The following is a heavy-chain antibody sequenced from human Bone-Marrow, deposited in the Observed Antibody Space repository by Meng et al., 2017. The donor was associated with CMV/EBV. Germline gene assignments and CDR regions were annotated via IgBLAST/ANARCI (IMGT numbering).Heavy chain of an antibody. V-gene: IGHV4-39*01. CDR3: ARHRTIFGVVINRRNQEQRRDWFDP. J-gene: IGHJ5*02. Sequence: GSLRLSCTVSGGSITSSSYYWGWIRQPPGKGLEWIGEIHHSGSTYYNPSLKSRVTISVDTSKNQFSLKLSSVTAADTAVYYCARHRTIFGVVINRRNQEQRRDWFDPWGQGTLVTVSS. CDR1: GGSITSSSYY. CDR2: IHHSGST. D-gene: IGHD3-3*01.